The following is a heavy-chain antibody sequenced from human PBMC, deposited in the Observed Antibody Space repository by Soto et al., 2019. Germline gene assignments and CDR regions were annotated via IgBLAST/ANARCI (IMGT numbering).Heavy chain of an antibody. J-gene: IGHJ4*02. Sequence: QITLKESGPTLVKPTQTLTLTCTFSGFSLTTNEMSVGWIRQPPGKALEWLALIYWDDDKRYSPSLKSRLTITKDTSKNQVVRTRTNMDPVDTATYYGVHRRGRGGSCCCFDYWGQGTLVTVSS. CDR1: GFSLTTNEMS. CDR2: IYWDDDK. CDR3: VHRRGRGGSCCCFDY. D-gene: IGHD2-15*01. V-gene: IGHV2-5*02.